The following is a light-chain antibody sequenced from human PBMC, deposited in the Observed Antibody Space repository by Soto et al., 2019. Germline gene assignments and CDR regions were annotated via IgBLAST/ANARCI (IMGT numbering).Light chain of an antibody. V-gene: IGLV1-47*01. CDR2: RNN. CDR3: AAWDDSLSGVV. J-gene: IGLJ2*01. Sequence: QSVLTQPPSASGTPGQRVTISCSGSSSNIGSNYVYWYQQLPGTAPKPLIYRNNQRPSGVPDRFSRSKSGTSASLAISGLRSEDEADYDCAAWDDSLSGVVFGGGTKVTVL. CDR1: SSNIGSNY.